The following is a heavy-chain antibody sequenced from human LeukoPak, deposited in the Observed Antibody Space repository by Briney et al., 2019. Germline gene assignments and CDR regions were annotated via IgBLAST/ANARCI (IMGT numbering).Heavy chain of an antibody. CDR1: GFTFSSYW. D-gene: IGHD5-24*01. CDR3: ARDHPTKLEMATIYFDY. Sequence: GGSLRLSCAASGFTFSSYWMHWVRQAPGKGLVWVSRINSDGSSTSYADSAKGRFTISRDNAKNSLYLQMNSLRAEDTAVYYCARDHPTKLEMATIYFDYWGQGTLVTVSS. CDR2: INSDGSST. V-gene: IGHV3-74*01. J-gene: IGHJ4*02.